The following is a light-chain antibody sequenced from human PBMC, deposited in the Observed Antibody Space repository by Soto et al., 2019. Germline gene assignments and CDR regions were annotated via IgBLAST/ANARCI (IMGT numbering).Light chain of an antibody. CDR1: QTISSW. J-gene: IGKJ1*01. CDR2: AAS. V-gene: IGKV1-5*01. CDR3: QHYNSYSEA. Sequence: DIQMTQSPSTLSGSVGDRVTITCRASQTISSWLAWYQQKPGKAPKRLIYAASSLQSGVPSRFSGSGSGTEFTLTISSLQPEDFATYYCQHYNSYSEAFGQGTKVDIK.